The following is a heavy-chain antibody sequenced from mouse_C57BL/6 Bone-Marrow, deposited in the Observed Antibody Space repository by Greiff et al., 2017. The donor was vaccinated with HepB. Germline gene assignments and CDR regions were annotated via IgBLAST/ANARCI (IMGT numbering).Heavy chain of an antibody. CDR1: GYTFTSYG. Sequence: QVQLQQSGAELARPGASVKLPCKASGYTFTSYGISWVKQRTGQGLEWIGEIYPRSGNTYYNEKFKGKATLTADKSSSTAYMELRSLTSEDSAVYFCARGWDWYFDVWGTGTTVTVSS. V-gene: IGHV1-81*01. D-gene: IGHD1-1*02. CDR2: IYPRSGNT. J-gene: IGHJ1*03. CDR3: ARGWDWYFDV.